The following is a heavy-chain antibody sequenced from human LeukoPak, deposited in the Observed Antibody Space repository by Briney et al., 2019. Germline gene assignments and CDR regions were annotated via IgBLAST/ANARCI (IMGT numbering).Heavy chain of an antibody. CDR3: AREASYYAIDAFDI. V-gene: IGHV3-74*01. CDR1: GFTFSSYW. Sequence: GGSLRLSCAASGFTFSSYWMHWVRQAPGKGLVWVSRINSDGSSTSYADSVKGRFTISRDNAKNTLYLQMNSLRAEDTAVYYCAREASYYAIDAFDIWGQGTMVTVSS. CDR2: INSDGSST. D-gene: IGHD3-3*01. J-gene: IGHJ3*02.